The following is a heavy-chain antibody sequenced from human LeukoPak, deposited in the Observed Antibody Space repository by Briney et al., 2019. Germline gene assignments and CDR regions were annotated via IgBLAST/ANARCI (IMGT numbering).Heavy chain of an antibody. V-gene: IGHV3-7*01. J-gene: IGHJ3*02. CDR1: GFTFSSYW. D-gene: IGHD6-13*01. CDR2: IKQDGSEK. CDR3: ASAAAGKLVDAFDI. Sequence: PGGSLRLSCAASGFTFSSYWMSWVRQAPGKGLEWVANIKQDGSEKYYVDSVKGRFTISRDNAKNSLYLQMNSLRAEDTAVYYCASAAAGKLVDAFDIWGQGTVVTVSS.